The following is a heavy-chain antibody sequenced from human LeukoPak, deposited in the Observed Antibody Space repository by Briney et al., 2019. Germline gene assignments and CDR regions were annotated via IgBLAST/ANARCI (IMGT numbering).Heavy chain of an antibody. CDR2: VYSGGNT. V-gene: IGHV3-66*01. J-gene: IGHJ4*02. CDR1: GFTVSVNY. Sequence: GGSLRLSCAAFGFTVSVNYMSWVRQAPGKGLECVSVVYSGGNTYYADSVKGRFTISRDNSKNTLYLQMNSLRAEDTAVYYCARKTDSGGQGDYWGPGTLVTVSS. D-gene: IGHD3-22*01. CDR3: ARKTDSGGQGDY.